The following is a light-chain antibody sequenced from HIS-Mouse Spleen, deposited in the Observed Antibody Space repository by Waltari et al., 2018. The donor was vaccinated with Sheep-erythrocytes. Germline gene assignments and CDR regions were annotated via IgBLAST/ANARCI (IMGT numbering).Light chain of an antibody. V-gene: IGLV3-21*02. J-gene: IGLJ2*01. Sequence: SYVLTQPPSVSVAPGQTARITCGGNNIGSKSVHWYQQKPGQAPVLVVYDDSYRPSGVPGRFSGSNSGNTATLTISRVEAGDEADYYCQVWDSSSDPVVFGGGTKLTVL. CDR3: QVWDSSSDPVV. CDR1: NIGSKS. CDR2: DDS.